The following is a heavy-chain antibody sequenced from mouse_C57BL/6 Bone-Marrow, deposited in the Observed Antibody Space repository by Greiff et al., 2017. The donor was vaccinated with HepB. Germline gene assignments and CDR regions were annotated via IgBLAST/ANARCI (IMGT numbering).Heavy chain of an antibody. CDR3: ASSPLYYDYARFAY. D-gene: IGHD2-4*01. Sequence: QVQLQQPGAELVKPGASVKMSCKASGYTFTSYWITWVKQRPGQGLEWIGDIYPGSGSTNYNEKFKSKATLTVDTSSSTAYMQLSSLTSEDSAVYYCASSPLYYDYARFAYWGQGTLVTASA. J-gene: IGHJ3*01. CDR2: IYPGSGST. V-gene: IGHV1-55*01. CDR1: GYTFTSYW.